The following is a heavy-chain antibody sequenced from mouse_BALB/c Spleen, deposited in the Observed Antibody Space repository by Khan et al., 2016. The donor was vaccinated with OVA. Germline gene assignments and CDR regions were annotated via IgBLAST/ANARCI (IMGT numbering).Heavy chain of an antibody. CDR2: ISYSGSS. Sequence: EVQLQESGPGLVKPSQSLSLTCTVTGYSITSDYAWNWIRPFPGNKLEWMGYISYSGSSTYHPSLNRRNSNPRDTSKNQFFLQLKSVKTEDTATYYCARGRTYWGQGTSVTVSS. J-gene: IGHJ4*01. CDR1: GYSITSDYA. CDR3: ARGRTY. V-gene: IGHV3-2*02.